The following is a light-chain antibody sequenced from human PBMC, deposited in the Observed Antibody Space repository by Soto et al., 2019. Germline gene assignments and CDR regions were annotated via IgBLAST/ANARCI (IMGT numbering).Light chain of an antibody. CDR3: QQRSNWPLT. J-gene: IGKJ1*01. CDR1: QSVTTY. CDR2: DVS. V-gene: IGKV3-11*01. Sequence: EILLTQSPDTLSSSPGERATLSCRASQSVTTYLAWYQQKPGQAPRLLIYDVSNRATGIPARFSGSGSGTDVTLTISSLEPEDVAIYYCQQRSNWPLTFGQGTKVEIK.